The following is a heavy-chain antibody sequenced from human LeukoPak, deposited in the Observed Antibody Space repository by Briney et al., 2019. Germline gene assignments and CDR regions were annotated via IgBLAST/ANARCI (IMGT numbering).Heavy chain of an antibody. D-gene: IGHD6-6*01. CDR1: GFTFSSYW. J-gene: IGHJ4*02. V-gene: IGHV3-7*05. Sequence: GGSLRLSCAASGFTFSSYWMSWVRQAPGKGLEWVANIQQGGSEKYYVDSVKGRFTISRDNAKNSLFLQMNSLRAEDTAVYYCARCHSSSSGDYWGQGTLVTVSS. CDR3: ARCHSSSSGDY. CDR2: IQQGGSEK.